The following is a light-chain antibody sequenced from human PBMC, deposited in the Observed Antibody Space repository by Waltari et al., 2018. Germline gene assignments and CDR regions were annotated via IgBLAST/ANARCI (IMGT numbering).Light chain of an antibody. CDR1: SNDIGANDY. CDR2: DVS. CDR3: SSYTLTNPVV. J-gene: IGLJ2*01. V-gene: IGLV2-14*03. Sequence: QSVVTQPASGSGSPGQSISISCTGTSNDIGANDYVSWYQQHPGRAPQLVIYDVSVRPSGVSIRFSGSKSGNTASLTISGLQAEDAALYYCSSYTLTNPVVFGGGTKLTVL.